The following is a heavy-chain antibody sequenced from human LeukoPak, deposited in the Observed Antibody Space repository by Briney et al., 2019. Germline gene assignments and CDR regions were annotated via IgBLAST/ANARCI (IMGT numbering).Heavy chain of an antibody. CDR3: ARHARVPANDYYYYYMDV. D-gene: IGHD2-2*01. V-gene: IGHV4-4*09. Sequence: SETLSLTCTVSGGSISSYYWSWIRQPPGKGLEWIGYIYTSGSTNYNPSLKSRVTISVDTSKNQFSLKLSSVTAADTAVYYCARHARVPANDYYYYYMDVWGKGTTVTVSS. CDR2: IYTSGST. J-gene: IGHJ6*03. CDR1: GGSISSYY.